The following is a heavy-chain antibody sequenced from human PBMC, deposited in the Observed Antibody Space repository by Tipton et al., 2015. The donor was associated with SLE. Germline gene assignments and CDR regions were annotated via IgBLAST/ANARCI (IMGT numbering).Heavy chain of an antibody. CDR3: ARAGSSGWYNWYFDL. CDR1: GGPISSYY. V-gene: IGHV4-59*01. CDR2: IYYSGST. J-gene: IGHJ2*01. Sequence: TLSLTCTVSGGPISSYYWSWIRQPPGKGLEWIGYIYYSGSTNYNPSLKSRVTISVDTSKNQFSLKLSSVTAADTAVYYCARAGSSGWYNWYFDLWGRGTLVTVSS. D-gene: IGHD6-19*01.